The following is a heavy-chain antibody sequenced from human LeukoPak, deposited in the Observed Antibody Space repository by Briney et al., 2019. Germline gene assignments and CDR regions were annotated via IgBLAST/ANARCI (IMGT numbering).Heavy chain of an antibody. Sequence: ASVKVSCKASGYTFTGYYMHWVRQAPGQGLEWMGWINPNSGGTNYAQKFQGRVTMTRDTSISTAYMELSRLRSDDTAVYYCARNRENYYYYYMDVWGKGTTVTVS. CDR1: GYTFTGYY. J-gene: IGHJ6*03. CDR2: INPNSGGT. V-gene: IGHV1-2*02. D-gene: IGHD1-14*01. CDR3: ARNRENYYYYYMDV.